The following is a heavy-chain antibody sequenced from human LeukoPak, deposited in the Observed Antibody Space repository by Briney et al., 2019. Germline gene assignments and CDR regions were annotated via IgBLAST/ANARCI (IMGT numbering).Heavy chain of an antibody. V-gene: IGHV3-7*05. Sequence: GGSLRLSCAASGFTFSNYWMAWVRQAPGKGLEWGADIKQDGSQKHYVDSVKGRFTISRDNAKNSLYLQMDSLRAEDTALYYCGRDGTEDQWGQGTLVTVSS. J-gene: IGHJ4*02. CDR1: GFTFSNYW. CDR2: IKQDGSQK. CDR3: GRDGTEDQ. D-gene: IGHD2-2*01.